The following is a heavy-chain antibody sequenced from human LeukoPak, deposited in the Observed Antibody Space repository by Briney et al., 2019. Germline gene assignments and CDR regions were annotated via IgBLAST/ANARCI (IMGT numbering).Heavy chain of an antibody. CDR3: ARSTSEPTAFDY. CDR1: GYTFTSYG. Sequence: ASVKVSRKASGYTFTSYGISWVRQAPGQGLEWMGWISAYNGNTNYAQKLQGRVTMTTDTSTSTAYMELRSLRSDDTAVYYCARSTSEPTAFDYWGQGTLVTVSS. D-gene: IGHD2-2*01. CDR2: ISAYNGNT. V-gene: IGHV1-18*01. J-gene: IGHJ4*02.